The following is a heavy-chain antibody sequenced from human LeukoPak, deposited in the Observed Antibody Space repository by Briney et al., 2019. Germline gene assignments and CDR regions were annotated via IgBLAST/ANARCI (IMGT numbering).Heavy chain of an antibody. Sequence: GGSLRLSCAASGFTFSSYWMSWVRQAPGKGLEWVANIKQDGSEKYYVDSVKGRFTITRDSAKNMLYLEMNSLRVEDTAVYYCTRDANHYGGMDVWGQGTTVTVSS. J-gene: IGHJ6*02. CDR2: IKQDGSEK. CDR1: GFTFSSYW. V-gene: IGHV3-7*01. CDR3: TRDANHYGGMDV.